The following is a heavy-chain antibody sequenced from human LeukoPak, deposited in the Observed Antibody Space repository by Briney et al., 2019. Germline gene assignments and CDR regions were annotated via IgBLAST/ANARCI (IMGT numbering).Heavy chain of an antibody. D-gene: IGHD1-7*01. J-gene: IGHJ4*02. V-gene: IGHV1-2*02. Sequence: GASVKVSCKASGYTFTGYYMHWVRQAPGQGLEWMGWINPNSGGTNYAQKFQGRVTMTRDRSISTAYMELSRLRSDDTAVYFCERPKNWNYGEIDYWGQGTLVTVSS. CDR2: INPNSGGT. CDR1: GYTFTGYY. CDR3: ERPKNWNYGEIDY.